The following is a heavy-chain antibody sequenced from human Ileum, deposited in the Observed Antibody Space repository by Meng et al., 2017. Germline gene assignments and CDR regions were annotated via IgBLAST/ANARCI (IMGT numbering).Heavy chain of an antibody. J-gene: IGHJ4*02. D-gene: IGHD3-3*01. CDR3: ASGSGSLDY. Sequence: QVQLQTSGPGLVSPSQTLSITLAVSGGSVCSNMSSWNWVRQSPLRGLEWLGRTYYRSKWYSEYAVSVKSRISITPDTSKNQFFLQMNSMTPEDTAVYYCASGSGSLDYWGPGTLVTVSS. V-gene: IGHV6-1*02. CDR1: GGSVCSNMSS. CDR2: TYYRSKWYS.